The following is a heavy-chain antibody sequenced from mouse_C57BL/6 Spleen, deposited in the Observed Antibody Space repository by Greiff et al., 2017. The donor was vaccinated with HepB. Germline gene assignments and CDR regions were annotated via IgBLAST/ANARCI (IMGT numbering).Heavy chain of an antibody. CDR1: GFTFSSYT. D-gene: IGHD2-2*01. Sequence: VQLKESGGGLVKPGGSLKLSCAASGFTFSSYTMSWVRQTPEKRLVWVATISGGGGNTYYPDSVKGRFTISRDNAKNTLYLQMSSLRSEDTALYYCAGMVTTYFDYWGQGTTLTVAS. CDR3: AGMVTTYFDY. J-gene: IGHJ2*01. CDR2: ISGGGGNT. V-gene: IGHV5-9*01.